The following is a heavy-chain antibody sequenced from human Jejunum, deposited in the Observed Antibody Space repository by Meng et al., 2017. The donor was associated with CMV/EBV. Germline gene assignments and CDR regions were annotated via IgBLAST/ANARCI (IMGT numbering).Heavy chain of an antibody. CDR2: IYWDNDK. CDR1: GFSFISGVG. J-gene: IGHJ4*02. Sequence: QVTLEESGPTLVKPTQSLTLTCSFSGFSFISGVGVGWVRQPPRKALEWLAIIYWDNDKRYSPSLNSRLTITKDTSKNQVVLTMTNMDPVDTATYYCVRRGYDLNFDYWGQGTLVTVPS. V-gene: IGHV2-5*02. CDR3: VRRGYDLNFDY. D-gene: IGHD5-12*01.